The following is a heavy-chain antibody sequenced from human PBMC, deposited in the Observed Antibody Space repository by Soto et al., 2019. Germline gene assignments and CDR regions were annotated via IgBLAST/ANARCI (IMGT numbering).Heavy chain of an antibody. D-gene: IGHD2-2*03. CDR3: ASGYYSNHGMDV. V-gene: IGHV1-3*01. Sequence: GASVKVSFKASGYTFTHYAIHWLRQAPGQRLEWMGWINVGSGNTEFSQKFQARVTITRDTSASTAYMELSSLRSEDTAVYYCASGYYSNHGMDVWGQGTTVTVSS. CDR1: GYTFTHYA. J-gene: IGHJ6*02. CDR2: INVGSGNT.